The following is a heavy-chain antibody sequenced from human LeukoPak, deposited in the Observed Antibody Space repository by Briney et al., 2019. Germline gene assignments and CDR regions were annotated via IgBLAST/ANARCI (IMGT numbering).Heavy chain of an antibody. D-gene: IGHD3-16*01. Sequence: EGSLRLSCAASGFTFSSSWMSWVRQAPGKGLEWVANIKVDGSEKYYVDSVKGRFTISRDNAKNSLYLQMNSLRVEDTAVYYCARDPAWGALDYWGQGTLVTVSS. J-gene: IGHJ4*02. CDR2: IKVDGSEK. CDR3: ARDPAWGALDY. V-gene: IGHV3-7*01. CDR1: GFTFSSSW.